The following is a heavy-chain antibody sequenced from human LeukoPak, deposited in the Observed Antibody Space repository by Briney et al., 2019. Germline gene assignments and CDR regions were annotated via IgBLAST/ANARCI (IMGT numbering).Heavy chain of an antibody. CDR3: ASLKLRFLEWLGQSHYGMDV. J-gene: IGHJ6*02. Sequence: GRSLRLSCAASGFTFSNYAMLWVRQAPGKGLEWVAIISYDGSNKYYADSVKGRFTISRDNAKNSLYLQMNSLRAEDTAVYYCASLKLRFLEWLGQSHYGMDVWRQGTTVTVSS. D-gene: IGHD3-3*01. CDR1: GFTFSNYA. CDR2: ISYDGSNK. V-gene: IGHV3-30-3*01.